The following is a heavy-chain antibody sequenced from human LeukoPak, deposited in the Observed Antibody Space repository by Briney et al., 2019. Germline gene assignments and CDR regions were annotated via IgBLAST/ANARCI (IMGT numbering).Heavy chain of an antibody. CDR3: ARRSRIAVAGYYYYYMDV. CDR1: GYTFTSYA. D-gene: IGHD6-19*01. V-gene: IGHV1-3*03. CDR2: INAGNGNT. Sequence: ASVKVSCKASGYTFTSYAMHWVRQAPGQRLEWMGWINAGNGNTKYSQEFQGRVTITRDTSASTAYMELSSLRSEDTAVYYCARRSRIAVAGYYYYYMDVWGKGTTVTVSS. J-gene: IGHJ6*03.